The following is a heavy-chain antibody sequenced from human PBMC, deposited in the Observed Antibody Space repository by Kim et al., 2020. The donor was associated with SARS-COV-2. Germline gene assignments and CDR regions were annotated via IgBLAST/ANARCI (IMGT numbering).Heavy chain of an antibody. J-gene: IGHJ5*02. Sequence: AQKFQGRVTITADESTSTAYMELSSLRSEDTAVYYCASQADQSFGNWFDPWGQGTLVTVSS. V-gene: IGHV1-69*01. CDR3: ASQADQSFGNWFDP. D-gene: IGHD3-10*01.